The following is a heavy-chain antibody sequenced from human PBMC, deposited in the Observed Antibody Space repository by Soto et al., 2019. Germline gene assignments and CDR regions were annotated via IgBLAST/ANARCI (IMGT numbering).Heavy chain of an antibody. CDR3: AREMVRGVNLAY. CDR2: IYYSGST. D-gene: IGHD3-10*01. J-gene: IGHJ4*02. Sequence: SETLSLTCTVSGGSISSGGYYWSWIRQHPGKGLEWIGYIYYSGSTYYNPSLKSRVTISVDTSKNQFSLKLSSVTAADTAVYYCAREMVRGVNLAYWGQGTLVTVSS. V-gene: IGHV4-31*03. CDR1: GGSISSGGYY.